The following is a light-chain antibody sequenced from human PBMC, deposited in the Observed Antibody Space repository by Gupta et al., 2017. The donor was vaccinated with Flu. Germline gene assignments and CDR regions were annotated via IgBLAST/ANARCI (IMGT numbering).Light chain of an antibody. CDR3: QQYDSLPLT. V-gene: IGKV1-33*01. CDR2: DAS. J-gene: IGKJ4*01. Sequence: DIQMTQSPSSLSASLGDRVTITCRASQDITNYLNWFQQKPGEAPKLLISDASNPEPGVPSRFSGSRSGTDFTFTISSLQSGDIATYYCQQYDSLPLTFGGGTKVEIK. CDR1: QDITNY.